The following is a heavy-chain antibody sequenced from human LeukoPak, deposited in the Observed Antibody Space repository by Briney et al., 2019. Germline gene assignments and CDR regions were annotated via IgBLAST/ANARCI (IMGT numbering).Heavy chain of an antibody. CDR3: ARDGAYDASTGGP. Sequence: PSETLSLTCTVSGGSISSGGYYWSWIRQPPGKGLEWTGYIYHSGSTYYNPSLKSRVTISVDRSKNQFSLKLSSVTAADTAVYYCARDGAYDASTGGPWGQGTLVTVSS. V-gene: IGHV4-30-2*01. J-gene: IGHJ5*02. CDR2: IYHSGST. CDR1: GGSISSGGYY. D-gene: IGHD3-16*01.